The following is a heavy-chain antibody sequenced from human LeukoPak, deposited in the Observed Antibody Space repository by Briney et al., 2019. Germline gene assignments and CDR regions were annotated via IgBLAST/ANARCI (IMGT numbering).Heavy chain of an antibody. Sequence: ASVKVSCKASGYTFTSYDINWVRQATGQGLEWMGWMNPNSGNTGYAQKFQGRVTMTRNTSISTAYMELSSLRSEDTAVYYCAKDTTTVVTRAFDIWGQGTMVTVSS. CDR1: GYTFTSYD. D-gene: IGHD4-23*01. J-gene: IGHJ3*02. CDR2: MNPNSGNT. CDR3: AKDTTTVVTRAFDI. V-gene: IGHV1-8*01.